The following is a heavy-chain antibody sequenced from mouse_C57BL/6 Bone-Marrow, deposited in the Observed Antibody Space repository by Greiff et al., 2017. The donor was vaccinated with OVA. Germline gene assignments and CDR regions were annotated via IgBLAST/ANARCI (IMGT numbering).Heavy chain of an antibody. CDR3: ARSWGYGSSYPFDY. CDR2: IYPRSGNT. V-gene: IGHV1-81*01. CDR1: GYTFTSYG. D-gene: IGHD1-1*01. J-gene: IGHJ2*01. Sequence: QVQLQQSGAELARPGASVKLSCKASGYTFTSYGISWVKQRTGQGLEWIGEIYPRSGNTYYNEKFKGKATLTADKSSSTAYMELRSLTSEDSAAYFCARSWGYGSSYPFDYWGQGTTLTVSS.